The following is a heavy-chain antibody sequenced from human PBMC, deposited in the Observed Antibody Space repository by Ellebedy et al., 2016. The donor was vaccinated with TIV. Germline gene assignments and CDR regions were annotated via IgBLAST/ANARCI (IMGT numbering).Heavy chain of an antibody. Sequence: GESLKISCVTSGFTFSNYAMSWVRQAPGKGLEWVSALGGSSENTYYADSVQGRFTISRDNSKNTLYLQMNSLRAEDTAVYYCARDPYNWNGPFDYWGQGTLVTVSS. CDR3: ARDPYNWNGPFDY. J-gene: IGHJ4*02. CDR2: LGGSSENT. CDR1: GFTFSNYA. V-gene: IGHV3-23*01. D-gene: IGHD1-20*01.